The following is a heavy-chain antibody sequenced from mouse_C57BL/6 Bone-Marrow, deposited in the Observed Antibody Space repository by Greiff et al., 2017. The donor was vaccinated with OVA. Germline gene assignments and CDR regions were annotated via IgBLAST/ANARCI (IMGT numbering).Heavy chain of an antibody. CDR2: IDPENGDT. J-gene: IGHJ4*01. V-gene: IGHV14-4*01. D-gene: IGHD1-1*01. CDR1: GFNIKDDY. Sequence: EVQLQQSGAELVRPGASVKLSCTASGFNIKDDYMHWVKQRPEQGLEWIGWIDPENGDTEYASKFQGKATITADTSSNTAYLQLSSLTSEDTAVYYCTTYSSYYYGSSLYAMDDWGQGTSVTVSS. CDR3: TTYSSYYYGSSLYAMDD.